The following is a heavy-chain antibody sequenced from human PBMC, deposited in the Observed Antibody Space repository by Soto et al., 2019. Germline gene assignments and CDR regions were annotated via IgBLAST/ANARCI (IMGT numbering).Heavy chain of an antibody. CDR1: GYTFISYD. V-gene: IGHV1-8*01. J-gene: IGHJ4*02. D-gene: IGHD5-12*01. Sequence: QVQLVQSGAEVKKPGASVKVSCKASGYTFISYDINWVRQATGQGLEWMGWMNPNTGDTGYAQKFQGRVTMTRNTSINTANLELSILRSDDTAVYFCARGDGYILDYWGQGTLVTVSS. CDR2: MNPNTGDT. CDR3: ARGDGYILDY.